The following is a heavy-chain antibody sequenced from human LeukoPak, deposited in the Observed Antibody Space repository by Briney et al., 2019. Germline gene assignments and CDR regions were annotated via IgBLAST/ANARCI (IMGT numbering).Heavy chain of an antibody. Sequence: SETLSLTCTVSGGSISSSSYYWGWIRQPPGKGLEWIGSIYYSGSTNYNPSLKSRVTISVDTSKNQFSLKLSSVTAADTAVYYCAREVRGVTRFDPWGQGTLVTVSS. CDR1: GGSISSSSYY. D-gene: IGHD3-10*01. J-gene: IGHJ5*02. CDR3: AREVRGVTRFDP. V-gene: IGHV4-39*07. CDR2: IYYSGST.